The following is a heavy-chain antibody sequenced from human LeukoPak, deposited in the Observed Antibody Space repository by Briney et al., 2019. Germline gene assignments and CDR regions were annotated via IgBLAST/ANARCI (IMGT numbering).Heavy chain of an antibody. CDR3: ARGFYYYDSSGEGDAFDI. J-gene: IGHJ3*02. CDR2: ISAYNGNT. CDR1: GYTFTSYG. Sequence: ASVKVSCKASGYTFTSYGIGWVRQAPGQGLEWMGWISAYNGNTNYAQKLQGRVTMTTDTSTSTAYMELRSLRSDDTAVYYCARGFYYYDSSGEGDAFDIWGQGTMVTVSS. D-gene: IGHD3-22*01. V-gene: IGHV1-18*01.